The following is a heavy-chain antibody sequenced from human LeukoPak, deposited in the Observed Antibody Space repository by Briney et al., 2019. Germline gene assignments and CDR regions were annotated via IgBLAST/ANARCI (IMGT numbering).Heavy chain of an antibody. D-gene: IGHD1-1*01. CDR3: ARGATGTTFDF. V-gene: IGHV3-20*04. Sequence: GGSLRLSCAASRFNFDDYGMSWVRQAPGKGLEWVSGINWNGGSTGYADSVKGRFTISRDNAKNSLYLQMNSLRAEDTALYYCARGATGTTFDFLRQGSLVTVSS. CDR2: INWNGGST. J-gene: IGHJ4*02. CDR1: RFNFDDYG.